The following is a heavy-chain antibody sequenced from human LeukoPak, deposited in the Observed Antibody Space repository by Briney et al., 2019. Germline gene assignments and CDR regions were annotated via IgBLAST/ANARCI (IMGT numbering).Heavy chain of an antibody. J-gene: IGHJ4*02. CDR2: IYYSGST. Sequence: SETLSLTCTVSGGSISSSSYYWGWLRQPPGKGLEWIGSIYYSGSTYYNPSLKSRVTISVDTSKNQFSLKLSSVTAADTAVYYCAGGRITIFGVVIGPLDYWGQGTLVTVSS. V-gene: IGHV4-39*01. D-gene: IGHD3-3*01. CDR3: AGGRITIFGVVIGPLDY. CDR1: GGSISSSSYY.